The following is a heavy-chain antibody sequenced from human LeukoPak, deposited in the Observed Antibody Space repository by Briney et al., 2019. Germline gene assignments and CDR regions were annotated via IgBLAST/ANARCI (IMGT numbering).Heavy chain of an antibody. J-gene: IGHJ4*02. CDR3: ARTFYYDNSGYRHFDF. CDR1: GFSFSSYG. Sequence: GGSLRLSCVASGFSFSSYGMHWVRQAPGKGLEWVAVIWYDGSNKYYADSVKGRFTISRDNSKNTLYLQMNSLRAEDTAVYYCARTFYYDNSGYRHFDFWGQGTLVTVSS. V-gene: IGHV3-33*01. D-gene: IGHD3-22*01. CDR2: IWYDGSNK.